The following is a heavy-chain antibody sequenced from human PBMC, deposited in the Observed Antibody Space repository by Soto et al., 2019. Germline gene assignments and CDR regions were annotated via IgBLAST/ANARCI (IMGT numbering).Heavy chain of an antibody. CDR1: GFTFGDYG. D-gene: IGHD1-1*01. CDR2: ITWNGGSI. V-gene: IGHV3-9*01. J-gene: IGHJ3*02. Sequence: GGSLRLSCAASGFTFGDYGMHWVRQVPGKGPEWVSGITWNGGSIGYADSVKGRFTISRDNAKTSLYLQMDSLRAEDTALYYCAKDMAGTTGAFDIWGQGTMVTVSS. CDR3: AKDMAGTTGAFDI.